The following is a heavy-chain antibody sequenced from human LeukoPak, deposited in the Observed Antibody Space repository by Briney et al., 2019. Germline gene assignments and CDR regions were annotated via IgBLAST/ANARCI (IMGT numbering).Heavy chain of an antibody. CDR3: AKTRPLDSSSWSHGDY. D-gene: IGHD6-13*01. CDR1: GFTFSSYA. CDR2: ISGSGDST. J-gene: IGHJ4*02. Sequence: GGSLRLSCAASGFTFSSYAMSWVRQAPRKGLEWVSAISGSGDSTYYGDSVKGRFTISRDNSKNTLYLQMNSLRAEDTAVYYCAKTRPLDSSSWSHGDYWGQGTLVTVSS. V-gene: IGHV3-23*01.